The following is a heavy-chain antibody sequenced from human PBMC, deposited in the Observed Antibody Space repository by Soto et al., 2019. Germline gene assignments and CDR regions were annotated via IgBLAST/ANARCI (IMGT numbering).Heavy chain of an antibody. V-gene: IGHV1-18*01. D-gene: IGHD6-19*01. J-gene: IGHJ6*02. CDR2: INGYDGKT. Sequence: GASVKVSCKASGFTFTRYGISWVRQAPGQGLEWMGWINGYDGKTHYAQKFQGRVTITTDKSTTTAYMEVSSLRSEDTAVYYCARDSWAAVAWVGSRYYYYGMDVWGQGPTVTVSS. CDR1: GFTFTRYG. CDR3: ARDSWAAVAWVGSRYYYYGMDV.